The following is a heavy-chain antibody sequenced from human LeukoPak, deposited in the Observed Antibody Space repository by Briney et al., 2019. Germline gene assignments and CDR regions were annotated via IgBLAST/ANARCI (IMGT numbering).Heavy chain of an antibody. D-gene: IGHD1-7*01. Sequence: GGSLRLSCAASGFTFSSSSINWVRQAPGKGLEWVSAISGSGGSTYYADSVKGRFTISRDNSKNTLYLQMNSLRAEDTAVYYCAKSITGTIDYWGQGTLVTVSS. CDR2: ISGSGGST. CDR1: GFTFSSSS. J-gene: IGHJ4*02. CDR3: AKSITGTIDY. V-gene: IGHV3-23*01.